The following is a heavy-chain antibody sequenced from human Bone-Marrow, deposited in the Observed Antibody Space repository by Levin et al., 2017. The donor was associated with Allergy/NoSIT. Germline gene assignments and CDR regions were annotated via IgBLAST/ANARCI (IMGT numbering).Heavy chain of an antibody. V-gene: IGHV3-15*01. D-gene: IGHD6-13*01. J-gene: IGHJ4*02. CDR1: GITFSNAW. Sequence: LSLTCVASGITFSNAWMSWARQAPGKGLEWVGRIKNKADGATTEYAAPVKGRFTISRDDSKNTLYLQMNSLKTEDTAVYFCTTYSSSWYYFDYWGQGTLVTVSS. CDR2: IKNKADGATT. CDR3: TTYSSSWYYFDY.